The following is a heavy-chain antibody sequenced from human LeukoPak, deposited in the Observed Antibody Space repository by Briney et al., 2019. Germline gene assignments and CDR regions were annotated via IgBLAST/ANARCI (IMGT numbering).Heavy chain of an antibody. J-gene: IGHJ3*02. V-gene: IGHV1-8*01. CDR1: GYTFTSYD. CDR3: ARANDSSCYYYSDAFDI. Sequence: ASVKVSCTASGYTFTSYDINWVRQAPGQGLEWMGWMNTNSGNTGYEQKFQGRVTMTRNTSISTAYMELSSLRSEDTAVYYCARANDSSCYYYSDAFDIWGQGTIVTVSS. D-gene: IGHD3-22*01. CDR2: MNTNSGNT.